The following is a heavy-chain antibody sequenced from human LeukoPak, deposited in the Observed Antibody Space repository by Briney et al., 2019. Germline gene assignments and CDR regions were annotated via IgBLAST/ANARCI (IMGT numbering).Heavy chain of an antibody. D-gene: IGHD4-23*01. V-gene: IGHV3-23*01. CDR2: ISGSGGST. J-gene: IGHJ4*02. CDR3: AKASLRWMEGGGYFDY. Sequence: GGSLRLSCAASGFTFSSYAMHWVRQAPGKGLEWVSAISGSGGSTYYADSVKGRFTISRDNSKNTLYLQMNSLRAEDTAVYYCAKASLRWMEGGGYFDYWGQGTLVTVSS. CDR1: GFTFSSYA.